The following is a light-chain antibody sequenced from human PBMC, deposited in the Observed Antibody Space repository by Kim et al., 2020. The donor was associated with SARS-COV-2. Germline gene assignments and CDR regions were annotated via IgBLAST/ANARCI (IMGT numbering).Light chain of an antibody. CDR3: QQTCSTPRT. CDR1: QSINSF. CDR2: AAS. J-gene: IGKJ1*01. Sequence: AAVANRVTITCRESQSINSFLKWYQQKPGKAPKLLICAASSLRSGVPSRFSGSESGTDFTLTISSLQPEGFATYFCQQTCSTPRTFGQGTKVDIK. V-gene: IGKV1-39*01.